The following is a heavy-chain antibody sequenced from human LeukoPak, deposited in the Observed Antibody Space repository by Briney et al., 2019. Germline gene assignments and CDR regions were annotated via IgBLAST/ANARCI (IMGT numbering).Heavy chain of an antibody. Sequence: ASVEVSCKASGYTFTSYGISWVRQAPGQGLEWMGWISAYNGNTNYAQKLQGRVTMTTDTSTSTAYMELRSLRSDDTAVYYCARDGGTYYYDSSGDAFDIWGQGTMVTVSS. J-gene: IGHJ3*02. D-gene: IGHD3-22*01. V-gene: IGHV1-18*01. CDR1: GYTFTSYG. CDR3: ARDGGTYYYDSSGDAFDI. CDR2: ISAYNGNT.